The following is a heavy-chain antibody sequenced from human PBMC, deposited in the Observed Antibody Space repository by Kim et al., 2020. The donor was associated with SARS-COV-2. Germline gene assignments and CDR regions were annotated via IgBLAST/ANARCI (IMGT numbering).Heavy chain of an antibody. CDR2: ISSSSSYI. Sequence: GGSLRLSCAASGFTFSSYSMNWVRQAPGKGLEWVSSISSSSSYIYYADSVKGRFTISRDNAKNSLYLQMNSLRAEDTAVYYCARDGGYCSGGSCFYYYYGMDVWGQGTTVTVSS. V-gene: IGHV3-21*01. CDR1: GFTFSSYS. J-gene: IGHJ6*02. D-gene: IGHD2-15*01. CDR3: ARDGGYCSGGSCFYYYYGMDV.